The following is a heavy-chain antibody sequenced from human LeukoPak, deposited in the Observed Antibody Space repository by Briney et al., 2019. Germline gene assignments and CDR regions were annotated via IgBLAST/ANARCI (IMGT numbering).Heavy chain of an antibody. Sequence: PSETLSLTCAVYGGSFSTYYWSWVRQPPGKGLEWIGEINHSGSTNYNPSLKSRVTISANTSKGQFSLKLTSVTAADTAVYYCARGWSGYCTNGVCYVFGYWGQGTLVTVSS. CDR3: ARGWSGYCTNGVCYVFGY. V-gene: IGHV4-34*01. CDR2: INHSGST. J-gene: IGHJ4*02. D-gene: IGHD2-8*01. CDR1: GGSFSTYY.